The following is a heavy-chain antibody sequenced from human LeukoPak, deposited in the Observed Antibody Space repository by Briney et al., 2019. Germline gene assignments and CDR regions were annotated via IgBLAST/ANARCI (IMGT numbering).Heavy chain of an antibody. CDR2: INWNSGSI. V-gene: IGHV3-9*01. Sequence: GRSLRLSCAASGFTFDDYVMHWVRQAPGKGLEWVSGINWNSGSIGYADSVKGRFTISRDNAKNSLYLQMNSLRAEDTALYYCAKDPSPYYYDSSGPWGYFDYWGQGTLVTVSS. J-gene: IGHJ4*02. CDR3: AKDPSPYYYDSSGPWGYFDY. CDR1: GFTFDDYV. D-gene: IGHD3-22*01.